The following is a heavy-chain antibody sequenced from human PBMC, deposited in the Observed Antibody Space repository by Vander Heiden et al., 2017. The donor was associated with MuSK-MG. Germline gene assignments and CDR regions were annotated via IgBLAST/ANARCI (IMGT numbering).Heavy chain of an antibody. CDR3: AKAGGSFGGNSINWFDP. D-gene: IGHD2-21*02. CDR2: ITGSGIA. CDR1: GFTFSNFA. V-gene: IGHV3-23*01. J-gene: IGHJ5*02. Sequence: EVQLLESGGGLVQPGGSLRLSCAVSGFTFSNFAMSWVRQAPGKGLEWVSGITGSGIAYYADFVKGRFTISRDNSKNTLYLQMNSLRVDDTAVFYCAKAGGSFGGNSINWFDPWGQGTLVTVSS.